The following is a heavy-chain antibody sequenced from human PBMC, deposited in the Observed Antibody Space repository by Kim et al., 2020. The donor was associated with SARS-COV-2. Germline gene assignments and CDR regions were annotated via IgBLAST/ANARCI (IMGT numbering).Heavy chain of an antibody. CDR3: RRGWWCWLWSR. D-gene: IGHD2-21*01. CDR2: IDASDGTT. J-gene: IGHJ4*02. CDR1: GFTFIGHA. Sequence: GGSLRLSCTTSGFTFIGHAMSWVRQAPGQGLEWVSSIDASDGTTYYVDSVEGRSTISRDAAKNTLYLQMSALGADATATYCCRRGWWCWLWSRWGQGTL. V-gene: IGHV3-23*01.